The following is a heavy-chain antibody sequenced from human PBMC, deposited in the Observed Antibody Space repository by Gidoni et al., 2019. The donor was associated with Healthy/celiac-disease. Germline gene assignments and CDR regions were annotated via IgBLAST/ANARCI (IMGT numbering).Heavy chain of an antibody. CDR2: INHSGST. CDR3: ARGVPYCSSTSCRLDWFDP. D-gene: IGHD2-2*01. Sequence: QVQLQQWGAGLLKPSETLSLTCAVYGGSVSGYYWSWIRQPPGKGLEWIGEINHSGSTNYNPSLKSRVTISVDTSKNQFSLKLSSVTAADTAVYYCARGVPYCSSTSCRLDWFDPWGQGTLVTVSS. CDR1: GGSVSGYY. V-gene: IGHV4-34*01. J-gene: IGHJ5*02.